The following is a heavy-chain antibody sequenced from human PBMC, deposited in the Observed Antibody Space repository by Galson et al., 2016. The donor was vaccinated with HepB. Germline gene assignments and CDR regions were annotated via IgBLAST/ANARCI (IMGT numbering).Heavy chain of an antibody. CDR1: GYTFTSYV. V-gene: IGHV1-3*01. CDR3: AREYWTYYYDSCGYYFDY. D-gene: IGHD3-22*01. CDR2: INAGNGNT. Sequence: SVKVSCKASGYTFTSYVIHWVRQAPGQRLEWMGWINAGNGNTKYSQQFQGRDTITRDTSASTAYMELSSLRSEDTAVYYCAREYWTYYYDSCGYYFDYWGQGTLVTVSS. J-gene: IGHJ4*02.